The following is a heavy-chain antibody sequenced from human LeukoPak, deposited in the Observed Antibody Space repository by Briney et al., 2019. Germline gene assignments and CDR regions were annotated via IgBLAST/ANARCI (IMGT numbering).Heavy chain of an antibody. Sequence: SETLSLTCTVPGGSISSYYWSWIRQPPGKGLEWIGYIYYSGSTNYNPSLKSRVTISIGTSKNQFSLRLSSVTAADTAVYYCARDTHYYGMDVWGQGTTVTVSS. CDR1: GGSISSYY. J-gene: IGHJ6*02. V-gene: IGHV4-59*01. CDR3: ARDTHYYGMDV. CDR2: IYYSGST.